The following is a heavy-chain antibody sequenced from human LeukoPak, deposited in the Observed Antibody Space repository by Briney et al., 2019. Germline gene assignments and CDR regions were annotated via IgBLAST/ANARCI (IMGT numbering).Heavy chain of an antibody. CDR2: IYYSGST. CDR3: ASGRDYDFWSGYYYHDY. Sequence: PSETLSLTCFVSGGSVSERSYYWGWIRQPPGKGLEWIGSIYYSGSTYYNPSLKSRVTISVDTSKNQFSLKLSSVTAADTAVYYCASGRDYDFWSGYYYHDYWGQGTLVTVSS. J-gene: IGHJ4*02. V-gene: IGHV4-39*01. D-gene: IGHD3-3*01. CDR1: GGSVSERSYY.